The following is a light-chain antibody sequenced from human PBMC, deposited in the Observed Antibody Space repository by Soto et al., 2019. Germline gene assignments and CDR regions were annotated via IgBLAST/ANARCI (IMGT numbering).Light chain of an antibody. CDR2: DAS. CDR3: QQRSNWPPIFT. J-gene: IGKJ3*01. CDR1: QSVSSY. V-gene: IGKV3-11*01. Sequence: EIVLTQSPATLSLSPGERATLSCRASQSVSSYLACYQQKPGQAPRLLIYDASNRATGIPAMFSGSGSGTDFTLTISSLEPEDFAVYYCQQRSNWPPIFTFGPGTKVDIK.